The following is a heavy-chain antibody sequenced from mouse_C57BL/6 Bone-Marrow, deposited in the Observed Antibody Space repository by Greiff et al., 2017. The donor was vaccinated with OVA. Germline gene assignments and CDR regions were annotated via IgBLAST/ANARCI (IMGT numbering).Heavy chain of an antibody. CDR2: SRNKANDYTS. D-gene: IGHD2-5*01. Sequence: EVKLMESGGGLVQSGRSLRLSCATSGFTFSDFYMEWVRQAPGKGLEWIAASRNKANDYTSEYSVSVKGRFIVFRDTSQSILYLQMTALRAEDTTIYYCARDVHYSNYHYAVDYWGRGTAVTVSA. V-gene: IGHV7-1*01. CDR1: GFTFSDFY. J-gene: IGHJ4*01. CDR3: ARDVHYSNYHYAVDY.